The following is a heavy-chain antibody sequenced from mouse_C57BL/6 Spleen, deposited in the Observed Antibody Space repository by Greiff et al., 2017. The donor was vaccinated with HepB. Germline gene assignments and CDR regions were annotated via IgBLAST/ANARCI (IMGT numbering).Heavy chain of an antibody. J-gene: IGHJ3*01. CDR3: AREVYYYGSSGAWFAY. CDR1: GFTFTDYY. D-gene: IGHD1-1*01. V-gene: IGHV1-36*01. CDR2: VYPYNGGT. Sequence: EVQLQESGPVLVKPGPSVKISCKASGFTFTDYYMHWVKQSHGKSLEWIGLVYPYNGGTSYNQKFKGKATLTVDTSSSTAYMELNSLTSEDSAVYYCAREVYYYGSSGAWFAYWGQGTLVTVSA.